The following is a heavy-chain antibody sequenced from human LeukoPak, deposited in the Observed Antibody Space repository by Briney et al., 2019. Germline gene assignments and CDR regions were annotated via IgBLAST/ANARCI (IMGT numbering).Heavy chain of an antibody. D-gene: IGHD2-15*01. CDR2: IIPIFGTA. Sequence: SVKVSCKASGGTFSSYAISWVRQAPGQGLEWLGGIIPIFGTANYAQKFQGRVTITADESTSTAYMELSSLRSEDTAVYYCARYLRGCSGGSCYVYWGQGTLVTVSS. CDR3: ARYLRGCSGGSCYVY. V-gene: IGHV1-69*01. J-gene: IGHJ4*02. CDR1: GGTFSSYA.